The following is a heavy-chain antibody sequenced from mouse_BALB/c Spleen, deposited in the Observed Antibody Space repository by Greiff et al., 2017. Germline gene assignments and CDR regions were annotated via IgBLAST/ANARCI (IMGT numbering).Heavy chain of an antibody. J-gene: IGHJ2*01. CDR1: GFAFSSYD. CDR3: ASIYYDYFDY. V-gene: IGHV5-12-1*01. Sequence: EVQVVESGGGLVKPGGSLKLSCAASGFAFSSYDMSWVRQTPEKRLEWVAYISSGGGSTYYPDTVKGRFTISRDNAKNTLYLQMSSLKSEDTAMYYCASIYYDYFDYWGQGTTLTVSS. D-gene: IGHD2-1*01. CDR2: ISSGGGST.